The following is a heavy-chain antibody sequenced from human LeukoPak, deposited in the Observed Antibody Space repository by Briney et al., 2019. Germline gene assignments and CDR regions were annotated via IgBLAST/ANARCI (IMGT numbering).Heavy chain of an antibody. D-gene: IGHD5-12*01. V-gene: IGHV4-30-2*01. J-gene: IGHJ4*02. Sequence: SETLSLTCTVSGGSISSGDYYWSWIRQPPGEGLEWIAYMYHSGSTYYNLSLKSRVTISLDRSKNQFSLKLNSVTAADTAVYYCATGGTYSGSDFDSWGQGTLVTVSS. CDR1: GGSISSGDYY. CDR3: ATGGTYSGSDFDS. CDR2: MYHSGST.